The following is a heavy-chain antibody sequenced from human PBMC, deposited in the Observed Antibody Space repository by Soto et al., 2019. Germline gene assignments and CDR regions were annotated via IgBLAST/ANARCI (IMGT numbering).Heavy chain of an antibody. Sequence: GGSLRLSCAASGFTFSSYSMNWVRQAPGKGLEWVSYISSSSSTIYYADSVKGRFTISRDNAKNSLYLQMNSLRDEDTAVYYCASPLYSSSDVSYYGMDVWGQGTTVTVSS. V-gene: IGHV3-48*02. J-gene: IGHJ6*02. CDR1: GFTFSSYS. D-gene: IGHD6-6*01. CDR3: ASPLYSSSDVSYYGMDV. CDR2: ISSSSSTI.